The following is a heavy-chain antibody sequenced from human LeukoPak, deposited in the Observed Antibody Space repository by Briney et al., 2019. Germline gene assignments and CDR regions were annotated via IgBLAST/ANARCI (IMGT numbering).Heavy chain of an antibody. V-gene: IGHV3-74*01. Sequence: SGGSLRLSCAASGFTFSSYAMSWVRQAPGKGLVWVSRINSDGSSTSYADSVKGRFTISRDNAKNTLYLQMNSLRAEDTAVYYCVILWFGELWSNVYWGQGTLVTVSS. CDR3: VILWFGELWSNVY. J-gene: IGHJ4*02. CDR2: INSDGSST. D-gene: IGHD3-10*01. CDR1: GFTFSSYA.